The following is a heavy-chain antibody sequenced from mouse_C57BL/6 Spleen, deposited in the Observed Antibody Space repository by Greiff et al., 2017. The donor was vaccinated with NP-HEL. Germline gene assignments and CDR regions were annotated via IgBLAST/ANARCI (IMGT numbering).Heavy chain of an antibody. CDR1: GFSLSTFGMG. CDR2: IWWDDDK. CDR3: ARIAPIYDGYYRYFDV. D-gene: IGHD2-3*01. Sequence: QVTLKVSGPGILQPSQTLSLTCSFSGFSLSTFGMGVGWIRQPSGQGLEWLAHIWWDDDKYYNPALKSRLTISKDTSKNQVFRNIANVDTADTATYYCARIAPIYDGYYRYFDVWGTGTTVTVSS. J-gene: IGHJ1*03. V-gene: IGHV8-8*01.